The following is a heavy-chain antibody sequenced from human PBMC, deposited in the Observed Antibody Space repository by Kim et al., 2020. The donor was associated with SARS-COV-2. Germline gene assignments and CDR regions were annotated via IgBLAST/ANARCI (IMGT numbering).Heavy chain of an antibody. CDR3: ARADCSSTSCYFDY. CDR1: GFTFSSYD. D-gene: IGHD2-2*01. V-gene: IGHV3-13*05. CDR2: IGTAGDP. Sequence: GGSLRLSCAASGFTFSSYDMHWVRQATGKGLEWVSAIGTAGDPYYPGSVKGRFTISRENAKNSLYLQMNSLRAGDTAVYYCARADCSSTSCYFDYWGQGTLVTVSS. J-gene: IGHJ4*02.